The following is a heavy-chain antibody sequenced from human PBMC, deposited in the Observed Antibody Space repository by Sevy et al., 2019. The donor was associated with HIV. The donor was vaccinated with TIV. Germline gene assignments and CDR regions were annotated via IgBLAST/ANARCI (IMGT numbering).Heavy chain of an antibody. D-gene: IGHD5-12*01. V-gene: IGHV3-48*01. CDR3: ASPRGGYERLYYFDS. CDR2: VSDSSATI. CDR1: GFTYS. Sequence: GGFLRLSCVASGFTYSMNWVRQAPGKGLEWVSYVSDSSATIHYADSVKGRFTISRDNAKNSLYPQMNTLRAEDTAGYYCASPRGGYERLYYFDSWGQGTLVTVSS. J-gene: IGHJ4*02.